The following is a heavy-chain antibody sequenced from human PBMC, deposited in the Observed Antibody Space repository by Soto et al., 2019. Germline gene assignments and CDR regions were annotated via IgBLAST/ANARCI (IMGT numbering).Heavy chain of an antibody. CDR3: ITNFYSDHGMDV. Sequence: EVPLVESGGGLVKPGGSLTLSCAASGITFSKAWMNWVRQSPGKGLEWVGRIKSRSDGGTTAYAAPVKGRFTISRDDSTDTLWLQMNSLKTEDTAVYYCITNFYSDHGMDVWGQGTTVTVSS. CDR2: IKSRSDGGTT. CDR1: GITFSKAW. D-gene: IGHD4-17*01. V-gene: IGHV3-15*01. J-gene: IGHJ6*02.